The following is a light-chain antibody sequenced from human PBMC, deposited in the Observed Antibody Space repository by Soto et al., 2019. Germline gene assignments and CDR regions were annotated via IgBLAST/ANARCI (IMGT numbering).Light chain of an antibody. CDR3: QESRSALWGT. J-gene: IGKJ1*01. V-gene: IGKV1-39*01. CDR1: QNIYNS. Sequence: DIQMTQSPSSLSASLGYRFTITCRTSQNIYNSLNWYQQKAGRAPAVLIYGASNLQGGVPLRFSGSGSGTDFTLTISGLQPEDSATYYCQESRSALWGTCGQGTKGDIK. CDR2: GAS.